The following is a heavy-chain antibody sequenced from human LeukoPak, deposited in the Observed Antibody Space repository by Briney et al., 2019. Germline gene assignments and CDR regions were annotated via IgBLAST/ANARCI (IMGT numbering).Heavy chain of an antibody. Sequence: GGSLRLSCAASGFTFSSYGMSWVRQAPGKGLEWVSAISGSGGSTYYADSVKGRFTISRDNSKNTLYLQMNSLRAEDTAVYYCAKRVLDYYYMDVWGKGTTVTVSS. CDR3: AKRVLDYYYMDV. CDR2: ISGSGGST. CDR1: GFTFSSYG. V-gene: IGHV3-23*01. J-gene: IGHJ6*03.